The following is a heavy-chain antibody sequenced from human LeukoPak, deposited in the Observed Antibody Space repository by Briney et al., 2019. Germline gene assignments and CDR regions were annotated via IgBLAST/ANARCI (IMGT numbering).Heavy chain of an antibody. J-gene: IGHJ4*02. CDR3: ARDPGISGVDY. CDR1: GFTFSTHW. Sequence: PGGSLRLSCAASGFTFSTHWMHWVRQAPRKGLVWVSRINADGGFTIYADSVKGRFTISRDNTENTLYLQMNSLTAEDTAVYYCARDPGISGVDYWGLGTLVTVSS. D-gene: IGHD2-15*01. V-gene: IGHV3-74*01. CDR2: INADGGFT.